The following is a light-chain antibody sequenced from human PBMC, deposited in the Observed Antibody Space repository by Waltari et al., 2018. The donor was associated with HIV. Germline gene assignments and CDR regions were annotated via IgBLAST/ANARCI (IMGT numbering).Light chain of an antibody. CDR1: SGSASTRSY. V-gene: IGLV8-61*01. CDR2: STN. Sequence: QTVVTQEQSFSVSPGGTVTITCGLNSGSASTRSYPSWYQQTPGPTPRTLIYSTNTRSSVVPDRFSGSILGNKAALTITGAQADDESDYYCVLYMGGGIWVYGGGTKVTVL. J-gene: IGLJ3*02. CDR3: VLYMGGGIWV.